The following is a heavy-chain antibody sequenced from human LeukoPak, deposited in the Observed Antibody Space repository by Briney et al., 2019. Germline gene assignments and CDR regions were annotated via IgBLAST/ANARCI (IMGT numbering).Heavy chain of an antibody. Sequence: PGGSLRLSCAASGFSLSYYWMHWVRQAPGKGLVWVSRIKSDGDGSDTMHADSVKGRFTISRDNAKNTLYLQMNSLRAEDTAVYYCGRDQLGDGYIIDYWGQGTPVTVSS. D-gene: IGHD5-24*01. CDR1: GFSLSYYW. V-gene: IGHV3-74*03. J-gene: IGHJ4*02. CDR3: GRDQLGDGYIIDY. CDR2: IKSDGDGSDT.